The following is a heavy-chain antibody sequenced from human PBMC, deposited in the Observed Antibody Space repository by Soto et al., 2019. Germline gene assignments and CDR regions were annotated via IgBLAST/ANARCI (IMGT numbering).Heavy chain of an antibody. Sequence: EVQLVESGGGLVKPGRSLRLSCRGSGFRFGEYAMSWFRQAPGKGPEWIGVIRSKAFGATAEYAASVKDRFSISRDDSESIAYLLMNSLITEDTAVYYCARRAPVTPFDYWGQGTLVTVSS. CDR2: IRSKAFGATA. CDR1: GFRFGEYA. CDR3: ARRAPVTPFDY. V-gene: IGHV3-49*05. D-gene: IGHD4-17*01. J-gene: IGHJ4*02.